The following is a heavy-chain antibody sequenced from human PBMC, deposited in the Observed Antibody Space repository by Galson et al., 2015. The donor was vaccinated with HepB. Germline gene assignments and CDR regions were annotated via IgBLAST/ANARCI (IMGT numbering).Heavy chain of an antibody. CDR1: GFTFTSSA. Sequence: SVKVSCKASGFTFTSSAVQWVRQARGQRLEWIGWIVVGSGNTNYAQKFQERVTITRDMSTSTAYMELSSLRSEDTAVYYWAAGCSSTSCSLHYYYYYGMDGWGQGTTGTVSS. V-gene: IGHV1-58*01. CDR3: AAGCSSTSCSLHYYYYYGMDG. CDR2: IVVGSGNT. D-gene: IGHD2-2*01. J-gene: IGHJ6*02.